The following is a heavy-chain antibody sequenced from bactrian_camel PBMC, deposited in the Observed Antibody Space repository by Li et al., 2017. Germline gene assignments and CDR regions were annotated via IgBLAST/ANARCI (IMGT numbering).Heavy chain of an antibody. CDR1: ESTDNTSC. CDR2: LWTGDGAT. D-gene: IGHD2*01. Sequence: HVQLVESGGGSVQAGGSLNLSCAASESTDNTSCMGWFRQAPGREREGVAILWTGDGATFYSQSVKGRFTINHDNTKNTLYLQMNSLKPEDTAMYYCAAVGAYCSVGYNCCPRQGADFRYWGQGTQVTVS. J-gene: IGHJ6*01. V-gene: IGHV3S54*01. CDR3: AAVGAYCSVGYNCCPRQGADFRY.